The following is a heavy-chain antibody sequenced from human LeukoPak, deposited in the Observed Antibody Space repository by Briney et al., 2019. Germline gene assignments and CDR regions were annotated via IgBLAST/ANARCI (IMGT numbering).Heavy chain of an antibody. Sequence: ASVKVSCKASGYTFTSYYMHWVRQAPGQGLEWMGIINPSGGSTSYAQKFQGRVTMTRDTSISTAYMELSRLRSDDTAVYYCARLTYGSGSYSPQFDYWGQGTLVTVSS. J-gene: IGHJ4*02. V-gene: IGHV1-46*01. CDR2: INPSGGST. CDR1: GYTFTSYY. D-gene: IGHD3-10*01. CDR3: ARLTYGSGSYSPQFDY.